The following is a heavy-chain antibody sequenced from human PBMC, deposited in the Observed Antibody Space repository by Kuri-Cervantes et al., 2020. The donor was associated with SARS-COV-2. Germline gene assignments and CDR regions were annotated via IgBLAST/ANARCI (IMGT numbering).Heavy chain of an antibody. J-gene: IGHJ4*02. CDR3: ATPFGVVPY. V-gene: IGHV4-59*12. D-gene: IGHD3-3*01. Sequence: GSLRLSCTVSGGSISSYYWSWIRQPPGKGLEWIGYIYYSGSTNYNPSLKSRVTISVDTSKNQFSLKLRSVTAADTAVYYCATPFGVVPYWGRGTLVTVSS. CDR1: GGSISSYY. CDR2: IYYSGST.